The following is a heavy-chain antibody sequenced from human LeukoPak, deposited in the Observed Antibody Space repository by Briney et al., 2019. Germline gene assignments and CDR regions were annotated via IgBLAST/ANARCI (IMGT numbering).Heavy chain of an antibody. Sequence: ASVKVSCKASGYTFTSYGISWVRQAPGQGLEWMGWISAYNGNTNYAQKLQGRVTMTTDTSTSTAYMELRSLRSDDTAVYYCARDGYYDILTGYLPYFDYWGQGTLVTVSS. J-gene: IGHJ4*02. D-gene: IGHD3-9*01. CDR2: ISAYNGNT. CDR1: GYTFTSYG. V-gene: IGHV1-18*01. CDR3: ARDGYYDILTGYLPYFDY.